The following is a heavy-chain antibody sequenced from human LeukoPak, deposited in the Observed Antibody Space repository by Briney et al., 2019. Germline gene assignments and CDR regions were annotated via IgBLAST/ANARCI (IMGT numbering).Heavy chain of an antibody. J-gene: IGHJ3*01. Sequence: GGSLRLSCAASGFTFSSYAMYWVRQAPGKGLEWVALISFDGRNKYYVDSVKGRFSISRDNSKSTLYLQMDSLRPDDTAVYYCANFDGSSQAFHLWGQGTMVTVSS. CDR3: ANFDGSSQAFHL. CDR2: ISFDGRNK. V-gene: IGHV3-30*04. D-gene: IGHD3-9*01. CDR1: GFTFSSYA.